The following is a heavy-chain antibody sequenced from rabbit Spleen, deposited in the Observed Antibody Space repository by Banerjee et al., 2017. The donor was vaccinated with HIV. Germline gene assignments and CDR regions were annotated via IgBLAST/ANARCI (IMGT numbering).Heavy chain of an antibody. V-gene: IGHV1S47*01. CDR1: GVSLNDKD. CDR3: ARTYRNGAGYDYGALHL. J-gene: IGHJ3*01. CDR2: INAVTGKA. D-gene: IGHD6-1*01. Sequence: QEQLEESGGGLVKPEGSLTLTCKASGVSLNDKDVMCWVRQAPGKGLEWIACINAVTGKAVYATWAKGRFTFSRSTSPNTVTLQMTSLTAADTATYFCARTYRNGAGYDYGALHLWGQGTLVTVS.